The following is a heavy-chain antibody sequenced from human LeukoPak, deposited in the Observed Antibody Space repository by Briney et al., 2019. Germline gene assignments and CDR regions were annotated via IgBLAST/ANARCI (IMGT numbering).Heavy chain of an antibody. CDR2: IKSKTDGGTT. CDR3: TTDENYYDSSGYYYIDY. V-gene: IGHV3-15*07. Sequence: GGSLRLSCAASGFTFSNAWMNWVRQAPGKGLEWVGRIKSKTDGGTTDYAAPVKGRFTISRDDSKNTLYLQMSSLKTEDTAVYSCTTDENYYDSSGYYYIDYWGQGTLVTVSS. D-gene: IGHD3-22*01. J-gene: IGHJ4*02. CDR1: GFTFSNAW.